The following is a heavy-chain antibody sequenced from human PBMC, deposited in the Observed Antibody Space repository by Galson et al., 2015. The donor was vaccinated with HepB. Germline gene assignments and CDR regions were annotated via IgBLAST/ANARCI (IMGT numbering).Heavy chain of an antibody. CDR2: ISSSGSTI. D-gene: IGHD3-22*01. V-gene: IGHV3-48*03. CDR1: GFTFSSYE. Sequence: SLRLSCAASGFTFSSYEMNWVRQAPGKGLEWVSYISSSGSTIYYADSVKGRFTISRDNAKNSLYLQMSSLRAEDTAVYYCARRTSSGYYRIVDYWGQGTLVTVSS. CDR3: ARRTSSGYYRIVDY. J-gene: IGHJ4*02.